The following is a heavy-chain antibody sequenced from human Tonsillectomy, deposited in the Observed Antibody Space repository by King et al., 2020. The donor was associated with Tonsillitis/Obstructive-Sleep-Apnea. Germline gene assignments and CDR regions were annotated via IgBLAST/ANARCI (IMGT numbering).Heavy chain of an antibody. CDR3: ARDHVHDY. CDR1: GFTFRHYW. V-gene: IGHV3-7*04. Sequence: VQLVESGGGLVQPGGSLRLSCAASGFTFRHYWMNWVRQAPGKGLEWVANIKYDGSEKDYVDSVKGRFTISRDNAKNSLYLQMNNLRAQDTAVYYCARDHVHDYWGQGTLVTVSS. CDR2: IKYDGSEK. J-gene: IGHJ4*02.